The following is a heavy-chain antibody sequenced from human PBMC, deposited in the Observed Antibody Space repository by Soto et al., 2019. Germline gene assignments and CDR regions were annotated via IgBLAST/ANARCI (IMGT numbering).Heavy chain of an antibody. CDR2: ISSSSSTI. CDR1: GFTFSSYS. CDR3: ARSDGYSYGFGGTWFDP. J-gene: IGHJ5*02. Sequence: GGSLRLSCAASGFTFSSYSMNWVRQAPGKGLEWVSYISSSSSTIYYADSVKGRFTISRDNAKNSLYLQMNSLRDEDTAVYYCARSDGYSYGFGGTWFDPWGQGTLVTVSS. V-gene: IGHV3-48*02. D-gene: IGHD5-18*01.